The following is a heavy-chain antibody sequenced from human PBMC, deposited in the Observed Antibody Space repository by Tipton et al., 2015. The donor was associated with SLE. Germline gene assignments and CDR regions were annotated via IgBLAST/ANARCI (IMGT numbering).Heavy chain of an antibody. CDR2: INPGDSDT. V-gene: IGHV5-51*03. CDR3: ARRLLNDERGGDYDI. D-gene: IGHD2-21*02. J-gene: IGHJ3*02. CDR1: GYSFTRQW. Sequence: QLVQSGAEVKKPGESLKISCKGSGYSFTRQWIGWVCQMPGKGLEWMGIINPGDSDTRYSPSFQGQVTMSVDKSINTAFLQCSSLKASDTATYYCARRLLNDERGGDYDIWGQGTKVSVSS.